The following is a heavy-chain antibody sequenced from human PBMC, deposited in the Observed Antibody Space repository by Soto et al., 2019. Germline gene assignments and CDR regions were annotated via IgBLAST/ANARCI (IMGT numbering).Heavy chain of an antibody. Sequence: PSETLSLTCAVYGGSFSGYYWSWIRQPPGKGLEWIGEINHSGSTNYNPSLKSRVTISVDTSKNQFSLKLSSVTAVDTAVYYCARGAYCSSTSCYIALRGYYYYGMDVWGQGTTVTVSS. CDR3: ARGAYCSSTSCYIALRGYYYYGMDV. J-gene: IGHJ6*02. CDR2: INHSGST. CDR1: GGSFSGYY. D-gene: IGHD2-2*02. V-gene: IGHV4-34*01.